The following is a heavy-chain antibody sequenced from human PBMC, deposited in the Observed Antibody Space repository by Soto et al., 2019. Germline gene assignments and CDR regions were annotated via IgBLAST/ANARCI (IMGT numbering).Heavy chain of an antibody. V-gene: IGHV1-2*02. Sequence: GASVQVSCQASCYTFTGYYMHWVRQAPGQGFEWMGRISPKSGGTNYAQKFEGRVTMTWDTSLKTAYMELSSLISEDTAVYYCARPPGYISDWYYFDLWGQGTLVTVSS. CDR2: ISPKSGGT. J-gene: IGHJ4*02. D-gene: IGHD3-9*01. CDR1: CYTFTGYY. CDR3: ARPPGYISDWYYFDL.